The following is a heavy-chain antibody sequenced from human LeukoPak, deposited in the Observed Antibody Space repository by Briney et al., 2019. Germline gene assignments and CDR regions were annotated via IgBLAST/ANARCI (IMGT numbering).Heavy chain of an antibody. CDR3: AHRLGYYDSSVLNWFDP. V-gene: IGHV2-5*02. J-gene: IGHJ5*02. D-gene: IGHD3-22*01. CDR2: IYWDDDK. CDR1: GFSLSTGGVG. Sequence: SGPTLVNPTQTLTLTCTLSGFSLSTGGVGVGWIRQPPGKALEWLALIYWDDDKRYSPYLKSRLTITKDTSKNQVVLTMINMDPVDTATYYCAHRLGYYDSSVLNWFDPWGQGTLVTVSS.